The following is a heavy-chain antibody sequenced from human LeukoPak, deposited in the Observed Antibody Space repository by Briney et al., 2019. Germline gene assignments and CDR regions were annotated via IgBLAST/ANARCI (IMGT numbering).Heavy chain of an antibody. CDR3: ARLGDSAMVRYFDS. Sequence: SETLSLTCTVSGGSISSSTYYWAWIRQPPGKGLEWIGGIYYTGSTYSTPSLKSRATISVDTPKNHFSLRLTSVTAADPAVYYCARLGDSAMVRYFDSWGQGTLVTASS. V-gene: IGHV4-39*01. J-gene: IGHJ4*02. CDR2: IYYTGST. CDR1: GGSISSSTYY. D-gene: IGHD5-18*01.